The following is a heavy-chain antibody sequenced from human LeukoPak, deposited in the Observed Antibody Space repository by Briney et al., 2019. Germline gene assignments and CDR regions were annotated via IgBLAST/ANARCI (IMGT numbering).Heavy chain of an antibody. J-gene: IGHJ4*02. CDR3: AIPARSLDYGDYGGFYY. CDR1: GGSFSGYY. D-gene: IGHD4-17*01. CDR2: INHSGST. V-gene: IGHV4-34*01. Sequence: PSETLSLTCAVYGGSFSGYYWSWIRQPPGKGLEWIGEINHSGSTNYNPSLKSRVTISVDTSKNQFSLRLSSVTAADTAVYYCAIPARSLDYGDYGGFYYWGQGTLVTVSS.